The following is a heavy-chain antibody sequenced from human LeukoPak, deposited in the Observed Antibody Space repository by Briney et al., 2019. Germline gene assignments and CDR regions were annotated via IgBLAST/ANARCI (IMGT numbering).Heavy chain of an antibody. Sequence: GGSLRLSCAASGFAFNTYAMHWVRQAPGKGLEWVSAISGSGGSTYYADSVKGRFTISRDNSKNTLYLQMNSLRAEDTAVYYCAKIPWGSYGPSGFHYWGQGTLVTVSS. CDR1: GFAFNTYA. CDR2: ISGSGGST. D-gene: IGHD5-18*01. CDR3: AKIPWGSYGPSGFHY. V-gene: IGHV3-23*01. J-gene: IGHJ4*02.